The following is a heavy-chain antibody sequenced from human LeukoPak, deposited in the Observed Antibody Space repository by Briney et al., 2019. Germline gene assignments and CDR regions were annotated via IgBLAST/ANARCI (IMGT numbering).Heavy chain of an antibody. D-gene: IGHD6-19*01. CDR1: GGSISSYY. CDR2: IYYSGST. CDR3: AGLSYSSGWSDAFDI. V-gene: IGHV4-59*08. Sequence: PSETLSLTCTVSGGSISSYYWSWIRQPPGKGLEWIGYIYYSGSTNYNPSLKSRVTISVDTSKNQFSLKLSSVTAADTAVYYCAGLSYSSGWSDAFDIWGQGTMVTVSS. J-gene: IGHJ3*02.